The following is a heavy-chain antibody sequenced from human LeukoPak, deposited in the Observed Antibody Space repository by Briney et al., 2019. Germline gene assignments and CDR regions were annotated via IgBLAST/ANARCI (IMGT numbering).Heavy chain of an antibody. V-gene: IGHV7-4-1*02. D-gene: IGHD4-23*01. CDR2: INTNTGNP. CDR3: AREMGATDYGGNSVYYYYYYYMDV. CDR1: GYTFTSYA. J-gene: IGHJ6*03. Sequence: AASVKVSCKASGYTFTSYAMNWVRQAPGQGLEWMGWINTNTGNPTYAQGFTGRFVFSLDTSVSTAYLQISSLKAEDTAVYYCAREMGATDYGGNSVYYYYYYYMDVWGKGTTVTVSS.